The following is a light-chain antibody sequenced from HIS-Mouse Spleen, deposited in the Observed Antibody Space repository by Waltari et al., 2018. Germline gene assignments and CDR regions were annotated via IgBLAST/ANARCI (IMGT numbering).Light chain of an antibody. Sequence: QSALTQPASVSGSPRQSITISCTGTSSDVGRYNLVSCYQQHTGKAPKLVIYEGSKRPSGVYNRFSGSKSGNTASLTLSGVQAEDEADYYCCSYAGSSTYVVFGGGTKLTVL. CDR1: SSDVGRYNL. J-gene: IGLJ2*01. V-gene: IGLV2-23*01. CDR3: CSYAGSSTYVV. CDR2: EGS.